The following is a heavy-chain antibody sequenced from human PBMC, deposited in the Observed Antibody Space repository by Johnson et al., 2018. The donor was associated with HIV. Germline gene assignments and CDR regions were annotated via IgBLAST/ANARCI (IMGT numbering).Heavy chain of an antibody. V-gene: IGHV3-66*01. Sequence: VQLVESGGGLVQPGGSLRLSCAASGFTVSSNYMSWVRQAPGKGLEWVSVIYSGGSTYYADSVKGRFTISRNNSKNTLYLQMNSLRAEDTALYYCAREMGVGATTDAFDIWGQGTMVTVSS. CDR1: GFTVSSNY. D-gene: IGHD1-26*01. J-gene: IGHJ3*02. CDR2: IYSGGST. CDR3: AREMGVGATTDAFDI.